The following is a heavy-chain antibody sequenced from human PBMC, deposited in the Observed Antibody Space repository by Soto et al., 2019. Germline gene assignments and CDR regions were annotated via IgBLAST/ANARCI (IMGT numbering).Heavy chain of an antibody. CDR1: WFTFSRFE. CDR3: ARAAWFPYLSFY. D-gene: IGHD3-10*01. Sequence: GSLRLSCAASWFTFSRFELHWVRQAPGKGLEWISYISSSGSTAYYAASVEGRFTISRDNANNPVYLQMDSLRAEDTALYYCARAAWFPYLSFYWGQGALVTVSS. V-gene: IGHV3-48*03. CDR2: ISSSGSTA. J-gene: IGHJ4*02.